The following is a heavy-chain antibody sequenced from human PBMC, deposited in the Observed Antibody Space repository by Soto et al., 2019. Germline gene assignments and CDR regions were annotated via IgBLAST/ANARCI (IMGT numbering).Heavy chain of an antibody. CDR2: MFYSGTA. CDR3: ARAVDGDPPDP. V-gene: IGHV4-31*03. CDR1: GASISRGGYS. J-gene: IGHJ5*02. Sequence: PSETLSLTCTVSGASISRGGYSWSWIRQHPGKGLEWIGYMFYSGTAHYNPSLQSRVTLSLDTFNNHFYLNLTSMTVADSAVYYCARAVDGDPPDPWGRGTLVTVSS.